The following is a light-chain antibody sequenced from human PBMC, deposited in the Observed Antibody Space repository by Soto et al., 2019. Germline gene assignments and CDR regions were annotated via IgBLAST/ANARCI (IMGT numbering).Light chain of an antibody. CDR3: QSYDSSVSGQV. V-gene: IGLV1-40*01. Sequence: QSVLTQPPSVSRAPGQRVTISCTGSSSNIGAGYDVHWYQQLPGTAPKLLIYGNSNRPSGVPDRFSGSKSGTSASLAITGLQAEDEADYYCQSYDSSVSGQVFGTGTKVTVL. CDR2: GNS. J-gene: IGLJ1*01. CDR1: SSNIGAGYD.